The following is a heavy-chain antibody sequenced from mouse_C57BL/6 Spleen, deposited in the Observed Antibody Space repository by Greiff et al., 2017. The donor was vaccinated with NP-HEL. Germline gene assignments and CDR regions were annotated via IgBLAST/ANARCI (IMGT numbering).Heavy chain of an antibody. CDR1: GYTFTDYE. CDR3: WVLWLRRRYFDV. J-gene: IGHJ1*03. V-gene: IGHV1-15*01. Sequence: QVKLQQSGAELVRPGASVTLSCKASGYTFTDYEMHWVKQTPVHGLEWIGAIDPETGGTAYNQKFKGKAILTADKSSSTAYMELRSLTSEDSAVYYCWVLWLRRRYFDVWGTGTTVTVSS. CDR2: IDPETGGT. D-gene: IGHD2-2*01.